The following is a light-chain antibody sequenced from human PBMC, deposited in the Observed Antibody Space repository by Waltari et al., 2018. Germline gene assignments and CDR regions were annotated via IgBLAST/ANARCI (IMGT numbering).Light chain of an antibody. CDR2: EIS. J-gene: IGKJ3*01. V-gene: IGKV2-40*01. CDR3: MQALEFPFT. CDR1: QSLLNREDENTY. Sequence: DIVMTQTPVSLPVTLGEPASISCRSSQSLLNREDENTYLEWYLQRPGQSPQLLINEISNRASGGPDRFSGNGSDTDFTLKISRVEAEDVGVYYCMQALEFPFTFGPGTKLDIK.